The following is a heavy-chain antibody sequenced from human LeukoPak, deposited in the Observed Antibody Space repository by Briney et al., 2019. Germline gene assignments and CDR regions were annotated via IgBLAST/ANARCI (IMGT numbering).Heavy chain of an antibody. V-gene: IGHV4-59*01. CDR3: ARDRRPNSGSFSGSFDY. Sequence: SETLSPTCTVSGGSISSYYWSWIRQPPGKGLEWIGYIYYSGSTNYNPSLKSRVTISVDTSKNQFSLKLSSVTAADTAVYYCARDRRPNSGSFSGSFDYWGQGTLVTVSS. CDR2: IYYSGST. CDR1: GGSISSYY. D-gene: IGHD1-26*01. J-gene: IGHJ4*02.